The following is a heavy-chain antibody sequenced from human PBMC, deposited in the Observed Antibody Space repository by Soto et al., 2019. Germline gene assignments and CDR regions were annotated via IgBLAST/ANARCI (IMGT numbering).Heavy chain of an antibody. V-gene: IGHV1-8*01. CDR3: ARRPHCSGGICYYGLDN. CDR1: VYTFTNSD. D-gene: IGHD2-15*01. Sequence: XSVKVSCKASVYTFTNSDINWVRQAPGQGLEWMGWVNPDSGHAAYAQKFQGRVTLTTSTSTSTVYMEMRSLGSEDTAVYYCARRPHCSGGICYYGLDNWGQGTLVTVSS. CDR2: VNPDSGHA. J-gene: IGHJ4*02.